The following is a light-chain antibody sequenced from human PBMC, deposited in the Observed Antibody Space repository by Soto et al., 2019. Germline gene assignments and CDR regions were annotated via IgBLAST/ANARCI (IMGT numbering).Light chain of an antibody. CDR3: SSFSRSSTPYV. Sequence: QSALTQPASVSGSPEQSITISCTGTSSDVGGYEYVSWYQQHPGKAPKLMIFEVNSRPSGVSNRFSGSKSDNTASLTISGLQTEDEADYYCSSFSRSSTPYVFGTGTKVTVL. J-gene: IGLJ1*01. CDR2: EVN. V-gene: IGLV2-14*01. CDR1: SSDVGGYEY.